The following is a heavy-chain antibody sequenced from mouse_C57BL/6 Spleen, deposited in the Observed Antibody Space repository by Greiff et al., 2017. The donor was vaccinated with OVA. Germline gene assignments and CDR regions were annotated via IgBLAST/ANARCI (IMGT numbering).Heavy chain of an antibody. CDR3: AIYYDYGYWYFYV. Sequence: EVQLVESGPGLVKPSQSLSLTCSVTGYSITSGYFWYWIRPFPGNLLEWMGYISSDGSNNYKPTLKNRITITSDKSKNQLFLKLNSVTTEDPATYYLAIYYDYGYWYFYVWGTGTTVSVSS. J-gene: IGHJ1*03. CDR2: ISSDGSN. D-gene: IGHD2-4*01. V-gene: IGHV3-6*01. CDR1: GYSITSGYF.